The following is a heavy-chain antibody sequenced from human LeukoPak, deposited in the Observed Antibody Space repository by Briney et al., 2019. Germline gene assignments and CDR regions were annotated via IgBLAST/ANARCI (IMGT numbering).Heavy chain of an antibody. V-gene: IGHV3-30-3*01. CDR2: ITYDGSNK. CDR1: GFTFSSYA. CDR3: ARDQRDLAFDP. Sequence: HPGGSLRLSCAASGFTFSSYAMHWVRQAPGKGLEWVAVITYDGSNKYYADSVKGRFTISRDNSKNTLYLQMNSLRAEDTAVYYCARDQRDLAFDPWGQGTLVTVSS. J-gene: IGHJ5*02.